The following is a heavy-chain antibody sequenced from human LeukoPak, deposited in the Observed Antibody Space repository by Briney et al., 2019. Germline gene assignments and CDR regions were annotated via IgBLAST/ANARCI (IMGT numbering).Heavy chain of an antibody. CDR1: GFTFSSYA. J-gene: IGHJ4*02. V-gene: IGHV3-66*01. CDR3: ARDYGGGY. CDR2: IYKGGST. D-gene: IGHD3-10*01. Sequence: GGSLRLSCAASGFTFSSYAMSWVRQAPGKGLEWVSVIYKGGSTNYADSVQARFTISRDNSKNTLYLQMNSLRAEDTAVYYCARDYGGGYWGQGTLVTVSS.